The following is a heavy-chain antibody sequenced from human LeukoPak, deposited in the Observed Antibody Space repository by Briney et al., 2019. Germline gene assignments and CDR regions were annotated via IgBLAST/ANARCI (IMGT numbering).Heavy chain of an antibody. Sequence: LVESGGGVVQPGRSLRLSCAASGFTFSSCGMHWVRQAPGKGLEWVAVISYDGSHKYYADSVKGRFTISRDNSKNTLYLQMDSLRAEDTAVYYCAKRGYMDYDRSSDKSHYFDYWGQGTLVTVSS. CDR1: GFTFSSCG. V-gene: IGHV3-30*18. CDR2: ISYDGSHK. J-gene: IGHJ4*02. CDR3: AKRGYMDYDRSSDKSHYFDY. D-gene: IGHD3-22*01.